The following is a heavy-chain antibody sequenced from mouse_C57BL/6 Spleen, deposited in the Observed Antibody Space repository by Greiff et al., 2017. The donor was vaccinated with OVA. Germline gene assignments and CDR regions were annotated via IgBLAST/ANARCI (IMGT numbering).Heavy chain of an antibody. J-gene: IGHJ3*01. CDR1: GYTFTSYW. CDR3: AREGNYGSSYGAWFAY. Sequence: VQLQQPGAELVRPGSSVKLSCKASGYTFTSYWMDWVKQRPGQGLEWIGNIYPSDSETHYNQKFKDKATLTVDKSSSTAYMQLSSLTSEDSAVYYCAREGNYGSSYGAWFAYWGQGTLVTVSA. CDR2: IYPSDSET. D-gene: IGHD1-1*01. V-gene: IGHV1-61*01.